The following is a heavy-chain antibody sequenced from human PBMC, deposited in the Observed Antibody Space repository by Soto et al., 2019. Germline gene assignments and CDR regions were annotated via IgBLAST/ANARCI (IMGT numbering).Heavy chain of an antibody. Sequence: QVQLVESGGGVVQPGRSLRLSCAASGFTFSSDGMHWVRQAPGKGLEWVAVISYDGSNKYYADSVKGRFTISRDNSKNTLYLQMNSLRAEDTAVYYCAKDRQGRYFDYWGQGTLVTVSS. CDR2: ISYDGSNK. V-gene: IGHV3-30*18. CDR3: AKDRQGRYFDY. CDR1: GFTFSSDG. J-gene: IGHJ4*02.